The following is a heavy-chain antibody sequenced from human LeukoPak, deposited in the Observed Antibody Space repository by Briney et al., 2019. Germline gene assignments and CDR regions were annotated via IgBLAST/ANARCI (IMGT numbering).Heavy chain of an antibody. V-gene: IGHV3-53*01. D-gene: IGHD2-2*01. CDR3: ARGVKPGASSFAY. J-gene: IGHJ4*02. CDR1: GFTFSNYA. Sequence: GGSLRLSCAASGFTFSNYAMIWVRQAPGRGLEWVSVIYSGGSTNYAESVRGRFTISRDNSKNTVYLQMNSLRAEDTAVYYCARGVKPGASSFAYWGQGIVVTVSS. CDR2: IYSGGST.